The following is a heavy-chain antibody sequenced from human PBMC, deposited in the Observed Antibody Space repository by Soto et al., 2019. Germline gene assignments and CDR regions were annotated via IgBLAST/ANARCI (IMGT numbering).Heavy chain of an antibody. CDR3: ARDTGTYPYYFDS. CDR1: GVSISSGQNF. CDR2: IHHSGST. Sequence: TLSLTCTVSGVSISSGQNFWNWIRQSPGKGLEWIGYIHHSGSTYYNPSLKSRLTISVDTSKNQISLKLNSVTAADTAVYYCARDTGTYPYYFDSWGQGTLVTVSS. D-gene: IGHD1-26*01. V-gene: IGHV4-30-4*01. J-gene: IGHJ4*02.